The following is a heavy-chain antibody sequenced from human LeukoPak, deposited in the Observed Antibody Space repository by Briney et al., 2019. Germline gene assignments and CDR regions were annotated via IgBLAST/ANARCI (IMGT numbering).Heavy chain of an antibody. J-gene: IGHJ4*02. Sequence: GGSLRLSCAASGFTCSSYWMSWVRQAPGKGLEWVANIKQDGSEKYYVDSVKGRFTISRDNAKNSLYLQMNSLRAEDTAVYYCARGFIILDYWGQGTLVTVSS. CDR3: ARGFIILDY. V-gene: IGHV3-7*01. CDR1: GFTCSSYW. D-gene: IGHD3-3*01. CDR2: IKQDGSEK.